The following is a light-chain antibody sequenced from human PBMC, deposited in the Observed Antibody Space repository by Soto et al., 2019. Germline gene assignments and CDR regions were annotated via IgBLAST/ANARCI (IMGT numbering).Light chain of an antibody. Sequence: DIQMTQSPSTLSASVGDRVTITCRASQSINSWLAWYQQKPGKAPQILIYDASTLKSGVPSRFSGSGSGTDFTLTISSLQPEDFATYYCLQVDVYPWTFGQGTKVDIK. CDR3: LQVDVYPWT. V-gene: IGKV1-5*01. CDR1: QSINSW. CDR2: DAS. J-gene: IGKJ1*01.